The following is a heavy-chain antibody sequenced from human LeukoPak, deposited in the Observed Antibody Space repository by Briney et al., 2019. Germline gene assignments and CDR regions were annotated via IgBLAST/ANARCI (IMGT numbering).Heavy chain of an antibody. CDR3: ARLYCSSISCYLLLNNWFDP. V-gene: IGHV5-51*01. D-gene: IGHD2-2*01. Sequence: GESLKMSCKGSGYRFTSYWIGWVRQMPGKGLEGMGIIYPGDSDTRYSPSFQGQVTISADKSISTAYLQWSSLKASDNAMYYCARLYCSSISCYLLLNNWFDPWGQGTLVTVSS. J-gene: IGHJ5*02. CDR1: GYRFTSYW. CDR2: IYPGDSDT.